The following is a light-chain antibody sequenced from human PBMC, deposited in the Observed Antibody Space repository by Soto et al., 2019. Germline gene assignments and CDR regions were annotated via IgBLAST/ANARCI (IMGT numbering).Light chain of an antibody. J-gene: IGKJ3*01. CDR2: GAS. Sequence: EIVLTQSPGTLSLSPGERATLSCRASQSVSSSYLAWYQQKPGQAPRLLIYGASSRATGIPDRFSGSGSGTDFTLTISRLEPEDFAVYYCQQYGSSPPEITFGPGTKSGYQT. CDR3: QQYGSSPPEIT. V-gene: IGKV3-20*01. CDR1: QSVSSSY.